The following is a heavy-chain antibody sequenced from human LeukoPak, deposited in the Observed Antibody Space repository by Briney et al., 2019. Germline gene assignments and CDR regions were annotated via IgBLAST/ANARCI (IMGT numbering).Heavy chain of an antibody. Sequence: PGRSLRLSCAASGFTFSSYAMHWVRQAPGKGLEWVAVISYDGSNKYYADSVKGRFTISRDNPKNTLYLQMNSLRAEDTAVYYCARSRYFDWLCPFDYWGQGTPVTVSS. CDR1: GFTFSSYA. CDR2: ISYDGSNK. J-gene: IGHJ4*02. V-gene: IGHV3-30*04. D-gene: IGHD3-9*01. CDR3: ARSRYFDWLCPFDY.